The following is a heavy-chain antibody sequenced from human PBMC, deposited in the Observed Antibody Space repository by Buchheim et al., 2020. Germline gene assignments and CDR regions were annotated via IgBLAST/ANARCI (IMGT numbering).Heavy chain of an antibody. D-gene: IGHD3-16*02. Sequence: QVQLVESGGGVVQPGRSLRLSCAASGFTFGSYGMHWVRQAPGKGLEWVAFIRYDGSNKEYADSVKGRFTISRDSSKNTLYLQMNSLRAEDTAVYYCAKERAPFMGLGELSSFDYWGQGTL. CDR1: GFTFGSYG. CDR3: AKERAPFMGLGELSSFDY. V-gene: IGHV3-30*02. J-gene: IGHJ4*02. CDR2: IRYDGSNK.